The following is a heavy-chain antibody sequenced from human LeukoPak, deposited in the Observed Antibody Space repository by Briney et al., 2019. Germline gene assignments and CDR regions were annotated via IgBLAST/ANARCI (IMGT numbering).Heavy chain of an antibody. CDR2: IRYDGSNK. J-gene: IGHJ4*02. CDR1: GFTFSSYG. CDR3: AKDKMGRILEWLSYFDY. D-gene: IGHD3-3*01. V-gene: IGHV3-30*02. Sequence: GGSLRLSCAASGFTFSSYGMHWVRQAPGKGLEWVAFIRYDGSNKYYADSVKGRFTISRDNSKNTLYLQMYSLRAEDTAVYYCAKDKMGRILEWLSYFDYWGQGTLVTVSS.